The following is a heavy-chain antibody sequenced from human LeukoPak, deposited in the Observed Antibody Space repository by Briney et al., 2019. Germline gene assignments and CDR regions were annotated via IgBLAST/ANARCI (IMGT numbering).Heavy chain of an antibody. CDR3: ARGRISGYFTY. V-gene: IGHV1-2*02. D-gene: IGHD3-3*01. CDR1: GYTFTGYY. Sequence: GESLKISCKASGYTFTGYYMHWVRQAPGQGLEWMGWINPNSGGTNCAQKFQGRVTMTRDTSITTAYMELSRLTSDDTAVYYCARGRISGYFTYWGQGTLVTVSS. J-gene: IGHJ4*02. CDR2: INPNSGGT.